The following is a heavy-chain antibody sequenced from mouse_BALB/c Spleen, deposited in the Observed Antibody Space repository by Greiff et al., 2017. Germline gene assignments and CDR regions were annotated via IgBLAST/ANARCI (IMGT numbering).Heavy chain of an antibody. CDR3: ARSEGFAYYRYARVDY. J-gene: IGHJ2*01. D-gene: IGHD2-14*01. V-gene: IGHV14-3*02. Sequence: EVQLQQSGAELVKPGASVKLSCTASGFNIKDTYMHWVKQRPEQGLEWIGRIDPANGNTKYDPKFQGKATITADTSSNTAYLQLSSLTSEDTAVYYCARSEGFAYYRYARVDYWGQGTTLTVSS. CDR2: IDPANGNT. CDR1: GFNIKDTY.